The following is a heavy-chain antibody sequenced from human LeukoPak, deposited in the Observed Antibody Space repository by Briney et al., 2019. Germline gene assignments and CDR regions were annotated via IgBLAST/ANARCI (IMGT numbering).Heavy chain of an antibody. CDR3: ARDRLFWSGSYPAFDI. J-gene: IGHJ3*02. CDR1: GGSISSFY. CDR2: MYYSGST. Sequence: SETLSLTCTVSGGSISSFYWSWFRQPPGKGLEWIGLMYYSGSTYYNPSLKSRVSLSVDTSKNQFSLKLNSVTAADTAVYYCARDRLFWSGSYPAFDIWGQGTMVTVSS. V-gene: IGHV4-59*01. D-gene: IGHD3-3*01.